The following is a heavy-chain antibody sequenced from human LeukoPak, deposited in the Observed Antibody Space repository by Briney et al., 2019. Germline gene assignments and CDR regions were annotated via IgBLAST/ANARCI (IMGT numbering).Heavy chain of an antibody. CDR2: IYYRKNT. CDR1: GGSISSSSAY. V-gene: IGHV4-39*01. D-gene: IGHD5-18*01. CDR3: PSPRGFSYGYFDY. Sequence: PSETLSLTCTVSGGSISSSSAYWGWIRQPPGKGLEWIGSIYYRKNTYYNPSLKSRVTISADTSKNQFSLTLGSVSATDTAVYYCPSPRGFSYGYFDYWGQGTLVTVSS. J-gene: IGHJ4*02.